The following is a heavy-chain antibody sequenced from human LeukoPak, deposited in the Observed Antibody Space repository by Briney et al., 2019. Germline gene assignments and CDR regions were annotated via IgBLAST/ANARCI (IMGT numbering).Heavy chain of an antibody. CDR2: IKQDGSEK. Sequence: GGSLRLSCAASGFTFSSYAMSWVRQAPGKGLEWVANIKQDGSEKNYVDSVKGRFTISRDNAKNSLYLQMNSLRAEDTAVYYCARARSLDYWGQGTLVTVSS. CDR3: ARARSLDY. CDR1: GFTFSSYA. V-gene: IGHV3-7*04. J-gene: IGHJ4*02.